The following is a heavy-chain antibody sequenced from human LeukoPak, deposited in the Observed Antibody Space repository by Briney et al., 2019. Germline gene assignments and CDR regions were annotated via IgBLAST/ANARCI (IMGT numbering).Heavy chain of an antibody. J-gene: IGHJ4*02. CDR3: AKQLGYCSDGSCYFPY. CDR1: GFDVGRNY. CDR2: ISNNGGYT. D-gene: IGHD2-15*01. V-gene: IGHV3-23*01. Sequence: GGSLRLSCAASGFDVGRNYMTWVRQAPGKGLEWVSAISNNGGYTYYADSVQGRFTISRDNSKSTLCLQMNSLRAEDTAVYYCAKQLGYCSDGSCYFPYWGQGTLVTVSS.